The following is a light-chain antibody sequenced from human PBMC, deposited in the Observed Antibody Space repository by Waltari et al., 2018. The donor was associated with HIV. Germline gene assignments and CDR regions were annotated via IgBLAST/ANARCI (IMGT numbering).Light chain of an antibody. J-gene: IGKJ3*01. CDR2: DVS. CDR3: QQRRTWPPSWN. CDR1: QSVGSY. V-gene: IGKV3-11*01. Sequence: IVLTQSPATLSLSPGERATLSCRASQSVGSYLAWYQQKVGQAPRLLVYDVSNRATGIPARFSGSGSETDFTLTISSLEPEDFAVYYCQQRRTWPPSWNFGPGTKVDIK.